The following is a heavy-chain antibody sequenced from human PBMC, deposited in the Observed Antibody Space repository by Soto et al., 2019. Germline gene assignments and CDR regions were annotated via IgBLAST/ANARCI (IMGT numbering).Heavy chain of an antibody. D-gene: IGHD6-13*01. CDR3: ARDNAQLAGGMYV. V-gene: IGHV3-33*01. CDR1: GFAFSSYG. Sequence: QEHLVESGGGVVQPGRSLRLSCAASGFAFSSYGMEWVRRAPGKGLEWVAVIWYDGSNKYYADSVKGRFTISRDNSKNMLYLQMDSLRAEDTAVYYCARDNAQLAGGMYVWGQGTTVTVAS. CDR2: IWYDGSNK. J-gene: IGHJ6*02.